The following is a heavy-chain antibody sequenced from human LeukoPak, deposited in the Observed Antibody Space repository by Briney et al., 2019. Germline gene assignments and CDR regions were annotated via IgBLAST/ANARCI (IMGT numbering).Heavy chain of an antibody. CDR3: AKDLYYFGSGSHDY. CDR1: GFIFSSYA. J-gene: IGHJ4*02. CDR2: ISGSADIT. Sequence: GGSLRLSCAASGFIFSSYAMSWVRQAPGKGLEWVSGISGSADITDYAGSVKGRFTISRDNSKNTLYLQMNSLRAEDTAVYYCAKDLYYFGSGSHDYWGQGTLVTVSS. V-gene: IGHV3-23*01. D-gene: IGHD3-10*01.